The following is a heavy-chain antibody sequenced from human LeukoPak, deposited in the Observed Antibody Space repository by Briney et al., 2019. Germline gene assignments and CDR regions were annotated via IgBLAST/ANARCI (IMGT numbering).Heavy chain of an antibody. Sequence: SETLSPTCTVSGGSISSYYWSWIRQPPGKGLEWIGYIYYSRSTNYNPSLKSRVTISVDTSKNQFSLKLSSVTAADTAVYYCARVGYYGNYFDYWGQGTLVTVSS. CDR3: ARVGYYGNYFDY. V-gene: IGHV4-59*01. CDR1: GGSISSYY. J-gene: IGHJ4*02. D-gene: IGHD3-10*01. CDR2: IYYSRST.